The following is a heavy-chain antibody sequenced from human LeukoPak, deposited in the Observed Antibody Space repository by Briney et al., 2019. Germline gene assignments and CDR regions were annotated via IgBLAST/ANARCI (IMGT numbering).Heavy chain of an antibody. CDR2: ISAYNGNT. D-gene: IGHD1-26*01. J-gene: IGHJ6*02. Sequence: ASVKVSCKASGYTFTSYGISWVRQAPGQGLEWMVWISAYNGNTNYAQKLQGRVTMTTDTSTSTAYMELRSLRSDDTAVYYCARDRVVGATIYGMDVWGQGTTVTVSS. V-gene: IGHV1-18*01. CDR3: ARDRVVGATIYGMDV. CDR1: GYTFTSYG.